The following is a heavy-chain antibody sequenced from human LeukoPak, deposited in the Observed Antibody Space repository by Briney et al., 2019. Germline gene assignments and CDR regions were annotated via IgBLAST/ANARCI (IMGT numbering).Heavy chain of an antibody. CDR2: ISAYNGNT. J-gene: IGHJ3*02. D-gene: IGHD3-22*01. CDR1: GYTFTSYG. CDR3: ARGPSDSSGYNWSPDAFDI. V-gene: IGHV1-18*01. Sequence: GSVKVSCKASGYTFTSYGISWVRQAPGQGLEWMGWISAYNGNTNYAQKLQGRVTMTTDTSTSTAYMELRSLRSDDTAVCYCARGPSDSSGYNWSPDAFDIWGQGTMVTVSS.